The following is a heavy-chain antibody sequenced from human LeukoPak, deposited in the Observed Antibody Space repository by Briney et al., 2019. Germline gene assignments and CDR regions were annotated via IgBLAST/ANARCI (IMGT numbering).Heavy chain of an antibody. CDR1: GGSISSGSHY. Sequence: KASETLSLTCTVSGGSISSGSHYWSWIRQPAGKGLEWIGRIYTSGSTNYNPSLKSRVTISVDTSKNQFSLKLRSVTAADTAVYYCARVSDISVAAYFDYWGQGTRVTVSS. CDR3: ARVSDISVAAYFDY. CDR2: IYTSGST. D-gene: IGHD6-19*01. V-gene: IGHV4-61*02. J-gene: IGHJ4*02.